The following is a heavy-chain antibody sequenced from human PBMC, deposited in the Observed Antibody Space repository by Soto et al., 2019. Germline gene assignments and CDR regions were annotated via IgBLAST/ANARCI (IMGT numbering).Heavy chain of an antibody. D-gene: IGHD3-3*01. CDR1: GYTLTSYY. Sequence: GASVKVSCKASGYTLTSYYMHWVRQAPGQGLEWMGIINPSGGSTSYAQKFQGRVTMTRDTSTSTVYMELSSLRSEDTAVYYCARDLYRVWSGYCPADWGQGTLVTVSS. CDR2: INPSGGST. J-gene: IGHJ4*02. CDR3: ARDLYRVWSGYCPAD. V-gene: IGHV1-46*03.